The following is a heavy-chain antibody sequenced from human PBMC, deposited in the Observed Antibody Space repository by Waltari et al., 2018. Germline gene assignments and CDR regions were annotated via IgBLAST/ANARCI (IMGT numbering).Heavy chain of an antibody. D-gene: IGHD6-19*01. J-gene: IGHJ4*02. CDR1: GFSFSGSS. CDR2: IRREPYNYAT. V-gene: IGHV3-73*01. Sequence: EVQVVESGGGLVQPGGSLKISCATLGFSFSGSSIHWVRQTSGKGLEWVGRIRREPYNYATAYSASVKGRFTISRDDSKNTAFLQMNSLMTEDTAVYYCSGGEVTGTDFWGQGTLVTVSS. CDR3: SGGEVTGTDF.